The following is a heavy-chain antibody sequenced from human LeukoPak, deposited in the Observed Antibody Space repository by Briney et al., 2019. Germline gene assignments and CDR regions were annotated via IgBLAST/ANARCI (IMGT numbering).Heavy chain of an antibody. CDR2: IIPIFGTT. D-gene: IGHD2-2*01. Sequence: SVKVSCKASGGTFSNYAINWVRQAPGQGLEWMGGIIPIFGTTNHAQKFQGRVRITADKSTSTAYMGLSSLRSEDTAVYYCAKYGFSYCSGTSCIPHWGQGTLVTVSS. V-gene: IGHV1-69*06. J-gene: IGHJ4*02. CDR3: AKYGFSYCSGTSCIPH. CDR1: GGTFSNYA.